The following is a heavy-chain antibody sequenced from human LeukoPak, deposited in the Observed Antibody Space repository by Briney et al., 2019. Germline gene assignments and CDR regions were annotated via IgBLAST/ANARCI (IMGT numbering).Heavy chain of an antibody. V-gene: IGHV3-48*03. CDR1: GFTFSSYE. Sequence: GGSLRLSCAASGFTFSSYEMNWVRQAPGKGLEWVSYISSSGSTIYYADSVKGRFTISRDNAKNSLYLQMNSLRAEDTAVYYCARERGSSPGAFDIWGQGTMVTVSS. CDR2: ISSSGSTI. J-gene: IGHJ3*02. D-gene: IGHD6-6*01. CDR3: ARERGSSPGAFDI.